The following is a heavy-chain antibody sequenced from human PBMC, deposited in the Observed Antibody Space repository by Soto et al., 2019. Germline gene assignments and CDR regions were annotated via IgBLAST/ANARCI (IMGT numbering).Heavy chain of an antibody. V-gene: IGHV1-69*01. CDR1: GGTFSSYA. CDR3: ASSYCGGDCYTSYYYSYGMDV. CDR2: IIPIFGTA. J-gene: IGHJ6*02. Sequence: QVQLVQSGAEVKKPGSSVKVSCKASGGTFSSYAISWVRQAPGQGLEWMGGIIPIFGTANYAQKFQGRVTITADESTSTAYMELSSLRSEDTAVYYCASSYCGGDCYTSYYYSYGMDVWGQGTTVTVSS. D-gene: IGHD2-21*02.